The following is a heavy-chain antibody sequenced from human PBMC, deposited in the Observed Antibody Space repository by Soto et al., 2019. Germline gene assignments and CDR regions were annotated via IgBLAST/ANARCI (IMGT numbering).Heavy chain of an antibody. V-gene: IGHV3-23*01. CDR3: AEGSIDYSASVDN. J-gene: IGHJ4*02. Sequence: EVQLLESGGGVVQPGGSLRLSCAASGFSFSSYAMVWVRQAPGKGLEWVSVISARGGSLYFADSVKGRFTISRDNSKNVLSLEMNSLRTEDTATSFCAEGSIDYSASVDNWGQGTLVVVSS. D-gene: IGHD1-26*01. CDR1: GFSFSSYA. CDR2: ISARGGSL.